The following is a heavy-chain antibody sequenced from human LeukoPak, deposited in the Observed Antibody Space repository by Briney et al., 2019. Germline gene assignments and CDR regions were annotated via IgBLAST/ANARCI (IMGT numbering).Heavy chain of an antibody. V-gene: IGHV3-9*01. CDR1: GFTFDDYA. J-gene: IGHJ4*02. CDR2: ISWNSGSI. Sequence: GGSLRLSCAASGFTFDDYAMHWVRQAPGKGLEWVSGISWNSGSIGYADSVRGRFTISRDNAKNSLYLQMNSLRAEDTALYYCARDPGWGALDYWGQGALVIVSS. CDR3: ARDPGWGALDY. D-gene: IGHD3-16*01.